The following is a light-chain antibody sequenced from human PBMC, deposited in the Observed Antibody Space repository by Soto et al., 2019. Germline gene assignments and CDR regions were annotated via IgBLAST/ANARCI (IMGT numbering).Light chain of an antibody. CDR1: QGISSY. CDR2: AAS. J-gene: IGKJ4*01. CDR3: QQLISYPRT. Sequence: DIQLTQSPSFLSASVGDRLTITCRASQGISSYLAWYQQKPGKVPNLLIYAASTLQTGVPSRFSGSGSGTGFTLTINSLRPEDFATYYCQQLISYPRTFGGGTKVEIK. V-gene: IGKV1-9*01.